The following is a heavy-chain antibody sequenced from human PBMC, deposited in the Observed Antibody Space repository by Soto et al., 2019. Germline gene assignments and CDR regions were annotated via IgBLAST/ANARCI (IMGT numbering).Heavy chain of an antibody. Sequence: GGSLRLSCAASGFTFSSYEMNWVRQAPGKGLEWVSYISSSGSTIYYADSVKGRFTISRDNAKNSLYLQMNSLRAEDTAVYYCARHSGSYFNYYYYGMDVWGQGTTVTVSS. CDR3: ARHSGSYFNYYYYGMDV. J-gene: IGHJ6*02. CDR2: ISSSGSTI. CDR1: GFTFSSYE. D-gene: IGHD1-26*01. V-gene: IGHV3-48*03.